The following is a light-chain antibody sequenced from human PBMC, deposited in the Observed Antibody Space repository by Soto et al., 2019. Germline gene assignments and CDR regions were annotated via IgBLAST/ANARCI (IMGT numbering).Light chain of an antibody. CDR2: NND. Sequence: QSVLTQPPSASGTPGQRVTISCSGSGSNIGSNTVNWYQHVPGTAPSVLIFNNDQRPSGVPDRFSGSKSGTSASLAISGLQSDDGALYYCAVWDVSLNALVFGGGTKLTVL. J-gene: IGLJ3*02. V-gene: IGLV1-44*01. CDR3: AVWDVSLNALV. CDR1: GSNIGSNT.